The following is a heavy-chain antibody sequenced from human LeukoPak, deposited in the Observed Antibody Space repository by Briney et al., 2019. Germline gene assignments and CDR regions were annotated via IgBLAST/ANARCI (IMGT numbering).Heavy chain of an antibody. V-gene: IGHV3-74*01. Sequence: GGSLRLSCAASGYTFSTYWMHWVRQAPGKGLVWVSRINSDDSSTTYADSVKGRFTISRDNAKNTLYLQMNSLRAEDTAVYYCARDAGRPWYFDHWGQGTLVTVSS. J-gene: IGHJ4*02. CDR1: GYTFSTYW. CDR2: INSDDSST. CDR3: ARDAGRPWYFDH.